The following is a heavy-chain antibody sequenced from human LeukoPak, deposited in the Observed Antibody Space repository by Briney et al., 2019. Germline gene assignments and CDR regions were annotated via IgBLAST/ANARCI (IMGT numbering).Heavy chain of an antibody. V-gene: IGHV3-21*01. CDR1: GFTFSSYS. CDR3: ARDGDVRGYYGSGNHFDY. J-gene: IGHJ4*02. CDR2: ISSSSSYI. Sequence: GSLRLSCAASGFTFSSYSMNWVRQAPGKGLEWVSSISSSSSYIYYADSVKGRFTISRDNAKNSLYLQMNSLRAEDTAVYYCARDGDVRGYYGSGNHFDYWGQGTLVTVSS. D-gene: IGHD3-10*01.